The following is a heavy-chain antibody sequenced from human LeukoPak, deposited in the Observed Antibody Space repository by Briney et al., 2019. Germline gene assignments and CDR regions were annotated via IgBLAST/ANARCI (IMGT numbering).Heavy chain of an antibody. V-gene: IGHV5-51*01. CDR2: IYPHDSDT. J-gene: IGHJ3*02. CDR1: GYSFTAYW. Sequence: GESLKISCKGSGYSFTAYWIGWVRQMPGKGLEWMGIIYPHDSDTRYSPSLQGQVTISADKSISTAYLQWSSLKASDTAMYYCARHKGGRPHGIEIWGQGTMVTVSS. D-gene: IGHD3-16*01. CDR3: ARHKGGRPHGIEI.